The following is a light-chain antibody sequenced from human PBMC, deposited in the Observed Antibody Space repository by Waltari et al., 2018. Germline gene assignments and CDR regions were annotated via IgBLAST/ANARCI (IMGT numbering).Light chain of an antibody. CDR3: GTWDSSLSAGV. V-gene: IGLV1-51*02. CDR1: SSNIGNNY. CDR2: ENT. J-gene: IGLJ2*01. Sequence: QSVLTQPPSVSAAPGQRVTISCSGGSSNIGNNYVSWYRQFPGTAPKLLIYENTERPSGIPGRFSGSKSGTSATLDITGLQTGDEADYYCGTWDSSLSAGVFGGGTKLTVL.